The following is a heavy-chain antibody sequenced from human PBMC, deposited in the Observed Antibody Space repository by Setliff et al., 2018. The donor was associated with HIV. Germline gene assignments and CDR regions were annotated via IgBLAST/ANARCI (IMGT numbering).Heavy chain of an antibody. J-gene: IGHJ4*02. CDR2: ISYDGSNK. CDR1: GFTFSSYA. D-gene: IGHD6-19*01. Sequence: SCAASGFTFSSYAMHWVRQAPGKGLEWVAVISYDGSNKYYADSVKGRFTISRDNSKNTLYLQMNSLRAEDTAVYYCARDHGFPPWPSHSSGSMDYWGQGTLVTVSS. V-gene: IGHV3-30-3*01. CDR3: ARDHGFPPWPSHSSGSMDY.